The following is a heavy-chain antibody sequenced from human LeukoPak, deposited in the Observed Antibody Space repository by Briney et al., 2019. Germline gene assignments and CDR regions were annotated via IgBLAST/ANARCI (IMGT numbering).Heavy chain of an antibody. Sequence: SETLSLTCSVSGGSITNTNYYWAWIRQSPGEGLEWIGSVYHSGITYYTPSLKSRVSISVDTSKNQFSLKLSSVTAADTAVYYCARVAASKVNYDILTGYKTWGQGTLVTVSS. CDR1: GGSITNTNYY. V-gene: IGHV4-39*07. J-gene: IGHJ4*02. CDR2: VYHSGIT. D-gene: IGHD3-9*01. CDR3: ARVAASKVNYDILTGYKT.